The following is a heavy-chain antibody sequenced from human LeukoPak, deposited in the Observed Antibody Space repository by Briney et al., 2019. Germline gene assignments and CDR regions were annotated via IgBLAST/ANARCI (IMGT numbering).Heavy chain of an antibody. Sequence: RASVKVSCKASGYTFTSYYMHWVRQAPGQGLEWMGWINPNSGGTNYAQKFQGRVTMTRDTSISAAYMELSRLRSDDTAVYYCARVSMATIHYYYYYYMDVWGKGTTVTVSS. D-gene: IGHD5-24*01. V-gene: IGHV1-2*02. CDR2: INPNSGGT. J-gene: IGHJ6*03. CDR1: GYTFTSYY. CDR3: ARVSMATIHYYYYYYMDV.